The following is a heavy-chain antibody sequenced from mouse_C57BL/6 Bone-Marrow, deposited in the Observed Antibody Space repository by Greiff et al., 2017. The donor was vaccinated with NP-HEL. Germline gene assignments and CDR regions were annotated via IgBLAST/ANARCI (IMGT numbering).Heavy chain of an antibody. CDR3: ASDYFYAMDY. CDR2: IDPSDSYT. Sequence: QVQLQQPGAELVRPGTSVKLSCKASGYTFTSYWMHWVKQRPGQGLEWIGVIDPSDSYTNYNQKFKGKATLTVDTSSSTAYMQRSSLTSEDSSVYYCASDYFYAMDYWGQGTSVTVSS. J-gene: IGHJ4*01. D-gene: IGHD2-4*01. V-gene: IGHV1-59*01. CDR1: GYTFTSYW.